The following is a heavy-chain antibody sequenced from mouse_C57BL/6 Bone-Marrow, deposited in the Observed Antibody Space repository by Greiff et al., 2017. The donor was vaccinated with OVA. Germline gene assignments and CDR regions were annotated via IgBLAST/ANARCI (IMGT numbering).Heavy chain of an antibody. D-gene: IGHD2-3*01. J-gene: IGHJ3*01. CDR1: GFSLTSYG. V-gene: IGHV2-6-1*01. Sequence: QVQLKESGPGLVAPSQSLSITCTVSGFSLTSYGVHWVRQPPGKGLEWLVVIWSDGSTNYHSALKSRLSISKDNSKGQVFLKMNSLQTDDTAMYYCAKHHGYYDWFAYWGQGTLVTVSA. CDR3: AKHHGYYDWFAY. CDR2: IWSDGST.